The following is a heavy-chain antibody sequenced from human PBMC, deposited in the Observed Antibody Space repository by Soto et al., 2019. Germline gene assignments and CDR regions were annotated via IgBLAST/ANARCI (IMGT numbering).Heavy chain of an antibody. CDR2: IIPYYNTL. D-gene: IGHD6-13*01. V-gene: IGHV1-69*01. Sequence: QAQVVQSGAELRKPGSSVKLSCKASEGTFNSYAIAWVRQAPGQGLEWMGGIIPYYNTLHYAQKFQDRVTITADDSTNTVYMELSSLRSDDTAVYFCASGASRWYPYFFESWAQGTLVTVYS. CDR3: ASGASRWYPYFFES. CDR1: EGTFNSYA. J-gene: IGHJ4*02.